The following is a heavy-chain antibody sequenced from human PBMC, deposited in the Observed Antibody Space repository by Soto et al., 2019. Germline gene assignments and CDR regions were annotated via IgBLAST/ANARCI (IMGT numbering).Heavy chain of an antibody. J-gene: IGHJ6*02. V-gene: IGHV3-30-3*01. Sequence: QVQLVESGGGVVQPGRSLRLSCAASGFTFCSYAMHWVRQSPGKGLEWVAVISYVGTNKYYADSVKGRFTISRDNSENTLYLQMNSLRPEDTAVYSCAREAPYSSGWYGLQSYGGYGMDVWGQGTTVTVSS. CDR3: AREAPYSSGWYGLQSYGGYGMDV. D-gene: IGHD6-19*01. CDR2: ISYVGTNK. CDR1: GFTFCSYA.